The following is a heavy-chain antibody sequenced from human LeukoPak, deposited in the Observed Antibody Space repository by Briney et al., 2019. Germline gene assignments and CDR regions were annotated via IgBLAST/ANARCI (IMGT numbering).Heavy chain of an antibody. J-gene: IGHJ4*02. CDR3: ARHGTDY. V-gene: IGHV4-59*08. CDR2: IYYGGST. Sequence: PSETLSLTCTVSGGSISGYYWSWIRQPPGKGLEWIGYIYYGGSTNYNPSLKSRVTMSVVKSKNLFSLNLGSVTAADTAVYYCARHGTDYWGQGTLVTVSP. CDR1: GGSISGYY.